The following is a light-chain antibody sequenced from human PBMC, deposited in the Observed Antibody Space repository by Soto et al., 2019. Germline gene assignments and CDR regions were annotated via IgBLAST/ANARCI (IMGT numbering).Light chain of an antibody. J-gene: IGLJ1*01. CDR1: ISDVSGYNF. V-gene: IGLV2-14*03. CDR3: SSYTSSNTYV. Sequence: QSALTQPASVSGSPGQSITISCTGTISDVSGYNFVSWYQQYPGEAPKLMIYDVSNRPSGVSNRFSGSKSGNTASLTISGLQAEDEADYYCSSYTSSNTYVFGTGAKVPVL. CDR2: DVS.